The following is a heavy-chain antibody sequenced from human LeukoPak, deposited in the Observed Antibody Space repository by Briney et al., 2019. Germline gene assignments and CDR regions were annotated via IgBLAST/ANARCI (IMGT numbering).Heavy chain of an antibody. CDR1: GFIFSNYD. J-gene: IGHJ6*02. D-gene: IGHD3-10*01. Sequence: GGSLRLSCAGSGFIFSNYDMNWVRQAPGKGLEWVAYISSTGSNIYYAYSVKGRFTITRDNAENSLYLQMNSPRAEDTAVYCCARWYGGSGSWVMDVWGQGTTVTVSS. CDR3: ARWYGGSGSWVMDV. V-gene: IGHV3-48*03. CDR2: ISSTGSNI.